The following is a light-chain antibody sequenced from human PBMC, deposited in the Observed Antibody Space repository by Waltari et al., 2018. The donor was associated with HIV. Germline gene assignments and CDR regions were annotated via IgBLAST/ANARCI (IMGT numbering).Light chain of an antibody. CDR1: SSNIGAHYY. J-gene: IGLJ1*01. V-gene: IGLV1-40*01. Sequence: QSVVTQPPSVSGAPGQRVTISCTGNSSNIGAHYYVHWYQHLPGTAPKLPIYANSKRPSGVPDRFSGSKSGTSASLAITGLQAEDEADYFCQSYDSSLGASFFGTGTMVTVL. CDR3: QSYDSSLGASF. CDR2: ANS.